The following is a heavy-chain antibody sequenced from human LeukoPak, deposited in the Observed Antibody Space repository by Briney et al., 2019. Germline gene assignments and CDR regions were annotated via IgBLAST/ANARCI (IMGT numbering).Heavy chain of an antibody. Sequence: GESLKISCEGSGYSFTSYWIGWVRQMPGKGLEWMGIIYPGDSDTRYSPSFQGQVTISADKSISTAYLQWSSLKASDTAMYYCARAYYYDSSGYYHNWFDPWGQGTLVTVSS. CDR3: ARAYYYDSSGYYHNWFDP. J-gene: IGHJ5*02. D-gene: IGHD3-22*01. CDR2: IYPGDSDT. CDR1: GYSFTSYW. V-gene: IGHV5-51*01.